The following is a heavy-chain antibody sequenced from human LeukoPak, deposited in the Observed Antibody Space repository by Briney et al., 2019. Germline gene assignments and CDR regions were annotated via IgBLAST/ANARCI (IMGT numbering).Heavy chain of an antibody. CDR1: GFTFSRYA. CDR2: ITPSGGTT. Sequence: PGGSLRLSCSASGFTFSRYAMHWVRQAPGKGLEYVSAITPSGGTTYYADSMKGRFTISRDNSKNTVYLQMSSLRAEDTAVYYCVKIYIEMATISPFDYWGQGTLVTVSS. J-gene: IGHJ4*02. V-gene: IGHV3-64D*09. CDR3: VKIYIEMATISPFDY. D-gene: IGHD5-24*01.